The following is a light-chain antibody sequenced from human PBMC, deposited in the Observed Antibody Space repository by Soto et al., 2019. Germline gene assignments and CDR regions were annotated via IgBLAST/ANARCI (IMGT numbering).Light chain of an antibody. CDR1: SSDVGGYNY. CDR2: DVS. J-gene: IGLJ1*01. Sequence: QSALTQPASVSGSPGQSITISCTGTSSDVGGYNYVSWYQHHPGKAPKFMIYDVSNRPSGVSNRFSGSKSGNTASLTISGLQAEDEADYYCSSYTTSNARQIVFGTGTKVT. V-gene: IGLV2-14*03. CDR3: SSYTTSNARQIV.